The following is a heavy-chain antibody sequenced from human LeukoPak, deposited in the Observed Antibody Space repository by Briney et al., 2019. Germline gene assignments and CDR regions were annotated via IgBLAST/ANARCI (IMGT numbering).Heavy chain of an antibody. D-gene: IGHD6-13*01. Sequence: SETLSLTCTVSGGSIRNYYWSWLRQPPGKGLEWIGYIHYSGGTNYIPSLKSRVTISLDTSKNQFSLKLTSLTAADTAVYYCARSQQLIRTFDSWGQGTLVTVSS. CDR1: GGSIRNYY. CDR3: ARSQQLIRTFDS. CDR2: IHYSGGT. V-gene: IGHV4-59*01. J-gene: IGHJ4*02.